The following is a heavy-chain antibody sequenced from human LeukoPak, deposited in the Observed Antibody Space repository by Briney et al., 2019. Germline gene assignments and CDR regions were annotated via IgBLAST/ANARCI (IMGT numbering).Heavy chain of an antibody. CDR1: GFTVSSNY. Sequence: GGSLRLSCAASGFTVSSNYMSWVRQAPGKGLEWVSVIYSGGSTYYADSVKGRFTISRDNSKNTLYLQMNSLRAEDTAVYYCARDRSNWNHGWYFDLWGRGTLVTVSS. D-gene: IGHD1-14*01. V-gene: IGHV3-53*01. CDR2: IYSGGST. J-gene: IGHJ2*01. CDR3: ARDRSNWNHGWYFDL.